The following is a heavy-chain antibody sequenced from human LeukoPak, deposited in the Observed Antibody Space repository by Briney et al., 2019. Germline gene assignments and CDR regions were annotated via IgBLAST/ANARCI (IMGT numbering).Heavy chain of an antibody. CDR3: ARGAYSGYNNWFDP. Sequence: PSETLSLTCAVYGGSFSGYYWSWIRQPPGKGLEWIWEINHSGSTNYNPSTKSRATTSVHKSKNELSCNLSSVTGADKAVYYCARGAYSGYNNWFDPWGQGNLVTVSS. D-gene: IGHD5-12*01. CDR1: GGSFSGYY. J-gene: IGHJ5*02. V-gene: IGHV4-34*01. CDR2: INHSGST.